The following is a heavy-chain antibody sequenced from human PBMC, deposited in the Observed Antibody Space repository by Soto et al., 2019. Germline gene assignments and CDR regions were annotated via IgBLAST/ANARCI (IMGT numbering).Heavy chain of an antibody. Sequence: SETLSLTCTVSGGSISSGDYYWSWIRQPPGKGLEWIGYIYYSGSTYYNPSLKSRVTISVDTSKNQSSLKLSSVTAADTAVYYCARDPVRFYDFWSGYYTPDPWGQGTLVTVSS. CDR1: GGSISSGDYY. CDR2: IYYSGST. J-gene: IGHJ5*02. V-gene: IGHV4-30-4*01. CDR3: ARDPVRFYDFWSGYYTPDP. D-gene: IGHD3-3*01.